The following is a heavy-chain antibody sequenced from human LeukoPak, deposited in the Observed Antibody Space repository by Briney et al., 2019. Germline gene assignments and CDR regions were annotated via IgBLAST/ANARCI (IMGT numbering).Heavy chain of an antibody. V-gene: IGHV4-59*01. CDR3: ARGDGYNDYYYYGMDV. D-gene: IGHD5-24*01. Sequence: SETLSLTCTVSGGSISSYYWSWIRQPPGKGLEWVGYIYYSGSTNYNPSLKSRVTISVDTSKSQFSLKLSSVTAADTAVYYCARGDGYNDYYYYGMDVWGQGTAITVSS. J-gene: IGHJ6*02. CDR1: GGSISSYY. CDR2: IYYSGST.